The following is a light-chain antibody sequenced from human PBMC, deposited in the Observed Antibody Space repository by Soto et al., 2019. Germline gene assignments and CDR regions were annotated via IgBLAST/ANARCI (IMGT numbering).Light chain of an antibody. V-gene: IGKV3-20*01. CDR2: GAS. CDR3: QQYGDSPWT. CDR1: QIFGSSY. J-gene: IGKJ1*01. Sequence: EIVLTQSPGTLSLSPGERATLSCRASQIFGSSYLAWYQQTPGQPPRLLIFGASTRAAGVPDRFSGSGSGTDFTLTISSLRSEDIAVYFCQQYGDSPWTFGQGTKVE.